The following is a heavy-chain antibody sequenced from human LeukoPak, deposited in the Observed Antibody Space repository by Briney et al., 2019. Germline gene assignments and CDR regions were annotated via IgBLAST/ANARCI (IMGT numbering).Heavy chain of an antibody. CDR3: ARGPTTGTTGFDY. D-gene: IGHD1-1*01. J-gene: IGHJ4*02. V-gene: IGHV1-18*01. Sequence: ASVKVSCKASGYTFTSYGINWVRQAPGQGLEWMGWINTNNVNRNYAQKLQGRVTMTTDTSTSTAYMELRSLRSDDTAVYYCARGPTTGTTGFDYWGQGTLVTVSS. CDR1: GYTFTSYG. CDR2: INTNNVNR.